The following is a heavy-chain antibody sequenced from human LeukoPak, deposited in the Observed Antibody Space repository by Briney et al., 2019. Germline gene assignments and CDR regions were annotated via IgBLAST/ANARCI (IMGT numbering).Heavy chain of an antibody. CDR1: GGSISSYY. CDR2: IHYSGST. Sequence: SETLSLTCKVSGGSISSYYWSWIRQSPGKGLEWIGYIHYSGSTNYNPSLKSRVTISVDTSRNQFSLKLSSVTAADTAVYYCARDIASIAARHDWYFDLWGRGTLATVS. D-gene: IGHD6-6*01. CDR3: ARDIASIAARHDWYFDL. V-gene: IGHV4-59*01. J-gene: IGHJ2*01.